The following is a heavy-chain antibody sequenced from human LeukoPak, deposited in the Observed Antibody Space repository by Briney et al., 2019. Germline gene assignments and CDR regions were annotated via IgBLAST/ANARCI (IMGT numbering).Heavy chain of an antibody. CDR3: ALGKNFGYHYFDF. Sequence: GGSLRLSCAASGFTFSSYGMHWVRQAPGKGLEWVAFIRYDGSNKYYADSVKGRFTISRDNSKNTLYLQMNSLRPEDTAVYYCALGKNFGYHYFDFWGQGALVTVSS. CDR2: IRYDGSNK. CDR1: GFTFSSYG. J-gene: IGHJ4*02. D-gene: IGHD2-2*03. V-gene: IGHV3-30*02.